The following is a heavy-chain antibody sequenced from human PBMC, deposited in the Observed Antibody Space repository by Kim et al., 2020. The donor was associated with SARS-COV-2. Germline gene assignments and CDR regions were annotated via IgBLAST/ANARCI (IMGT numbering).Heavy chain of an antibody. V-gene: IGHV3-74*01. CDR2: INSDGSST. J-gene: IGHJ6*02. D-gene: IGHD1-26*01. CDR1: GFTFSSYW. Sequence: GGSLRLSCAASGFTFSSYWMHWVRQAPGKGLVWVSRINSDGSSTSYADSVKGRFTISRDNAKNTLYLQMNSLRAEDTAVYYCARVGVGADYYYYGMDVWGQGTTVTVSS. CDR3: ARVGVGADYYYYGMDV.